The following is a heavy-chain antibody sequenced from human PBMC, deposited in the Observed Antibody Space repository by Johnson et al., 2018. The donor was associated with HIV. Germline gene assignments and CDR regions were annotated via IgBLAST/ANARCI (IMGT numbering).Heavy chain of an antibody. CDR3: ARGKGAAVGLDAFDI. J-gene: IGHJ3*02. V-gene: IGHV3-9*01. CDR1: GFTFDDYA. Sequence: LVESGGGLVQPGRSLRLSCAASGFTFDDYAMHWVRQAPGKGLEWVSGINWNGGSTGYVDSMKGRFTISRDNARNSLYLQMNSLRAEDTALYYCARGKGAAVGLDAFDIWGQGTMVTVSS. CDR2: INWNGGST. D-gene: IGHD6-13*01.